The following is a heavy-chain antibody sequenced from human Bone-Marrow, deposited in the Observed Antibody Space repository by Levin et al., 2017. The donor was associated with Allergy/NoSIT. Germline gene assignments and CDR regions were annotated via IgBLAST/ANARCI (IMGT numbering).Heavy chain of an antibody. J-gene: IGHJ5*02. CDR1: GDSISSGTSY. CDR2: VYYTGDT. D-gene: IGHD4-17*01. Sequence: SQTLSLPCTVSGDSISSGTSYWGWIRQPPGKGLEWIGSVYYTGDTYYNPSLKSRVTISVDTSKNQFSLKVRSVTAADTAVYYCASRRMATVIAWGQGTLVTVSS. V-gene: IGHV4-39*07. CDR3: ASRRMATVIA.